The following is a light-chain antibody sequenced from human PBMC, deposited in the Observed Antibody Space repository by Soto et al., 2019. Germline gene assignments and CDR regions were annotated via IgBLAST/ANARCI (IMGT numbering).Light chain of an antibody. CDR1: QSISSY. J-gene: IGKJ1*01. CDR3: QQYKSYWT. CDR2: AAS. Sequence: DIQMTQSPFSLSAPVGDRVTIPRRASQSISSYLNWYKQEPGKAPQLLIYAASSLQSGVPSRFSGSGSGTEFTLTIKSLQPDDFATYYCQQYKSYWTFGQGTKVDIK. V-gene: IGKV1-39*01.